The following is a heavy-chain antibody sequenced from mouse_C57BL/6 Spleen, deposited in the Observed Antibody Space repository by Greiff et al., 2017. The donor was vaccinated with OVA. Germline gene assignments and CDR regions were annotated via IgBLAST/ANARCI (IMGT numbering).Heavy chain of an antibody. CDR2: INPNNGGT. CDR1: GYTFTDYN. J-gene: IGHJ1*03. Sequence: VQLKESGPELVKPGASVKIPCKASGYTFTDYNMDWVKQSHGKSLEWIGDINPNNGGTIYNQKFKGKATLTVDQSSSTAYMELRSLTSEDTAVYYCARGGYDYDFWYFDVWGTGTTVTVSS. D-gene: IGHD2-4*01. CDR3: ARGGYDYDFWYFDV. V-gene: IGHV1-18*01.